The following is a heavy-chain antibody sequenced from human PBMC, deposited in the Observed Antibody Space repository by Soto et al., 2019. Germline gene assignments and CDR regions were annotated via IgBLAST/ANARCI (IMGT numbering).Heavy chain of an antibody. CDR2: IYPGDSDT. CDR3: ARDATYYDILTGYYDY. V-gene: IGHV5-51*01. D-gene: IGHD3-9*01. Sequence: GESLKISCKGSGYSFTSYWIGWVRQMPGKGLEWMGIIYPGDSDTRYSPSFQGQVTISADKSISTAYLQWSSLKASDTAMYYCARDATYYDILTGYYDYWGQGTLVTVSS. CDR1: GYSFTSYW. J-gene: IGHJ4*02.